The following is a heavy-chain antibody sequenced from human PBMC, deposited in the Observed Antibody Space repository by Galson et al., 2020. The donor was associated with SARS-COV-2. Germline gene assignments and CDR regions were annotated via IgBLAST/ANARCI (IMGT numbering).Heavy chain of an antibody. V-gene: IGHV1-18*01. J-gene: IGHJ4*02. CDR2: ISAYNGHT. Sequence: ASVQVPCKASGSTFTSYGLSWVRQAPGQGLEWMRWISAYNGHTNYAQKLQGRVTMTTDTSTSTAYMELRSLRSDDTAVYYCARGPPWIFGVVIFVYWGQGTLVTVAS. CDR3: ARGPPWIFGVVIFVY. D-gene: IGHD3-3*01. CDR1: GSTFTSYG.